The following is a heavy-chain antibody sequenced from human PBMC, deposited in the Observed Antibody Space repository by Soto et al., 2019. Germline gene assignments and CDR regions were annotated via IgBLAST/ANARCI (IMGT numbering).Heavy chain of an antibody. D-gene: IGHD5-12*01. CDR1: GGSISSYY. CDR3: ARASGREWLRPADFDY. V-gene: IGHV4-59*01. CDR2: IYYSGST. Sequence: QVQLQESGPGLVKPSETLSLTCTVSGGSISSYYWSWIRQPPGKGLEWIGYIYYSGSTNYNPSLKSRVTISVDTSKNQFSLKLSSVTAADTAVYYCARASGREWLRPADFDYWGQGTLVTVSS. J-gene: IGHJ4*02.